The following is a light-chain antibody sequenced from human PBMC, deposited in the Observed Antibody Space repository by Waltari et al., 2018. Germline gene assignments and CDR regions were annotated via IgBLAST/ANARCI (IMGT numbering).Light chain of an antibody. CDR1: SSNIGSNY. CDR2: RNN. CDR3: AAWDDSLSGFVV. Sequence: QSVLTQPPSESGTPGQRIIISCSGSSSNIGSNYVYWYQQLPGTAPKLLIYRNNTRPSGVPDRFSGSKSGTSASLAISGLRSEDEADYYCAAWDDSLSGFVVFGGGTKLTVL. J-gene: IGLJ2*01. V-gene: IGLV1-47*01.